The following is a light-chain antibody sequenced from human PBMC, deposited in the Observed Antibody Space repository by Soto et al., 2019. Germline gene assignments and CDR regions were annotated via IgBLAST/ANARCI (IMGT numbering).Light chain of an antibody. CDR2: RNN. CDR1: RSNIGSNY. Sequence: QSVLTQPPSASGTPGQRVTISCSGSRSNIGSNYVYWYQQLPGTAPKLLIYRNNQGPSGVPDRFSGSKSGTSASLAISGLRSEDEADYYCAAWDDSLSGPVFGGGTKLTVL. CDR3: AAWDDSLSGPV. J-gene: IGLJ2*01. V-gene: IGLV1-47*01.